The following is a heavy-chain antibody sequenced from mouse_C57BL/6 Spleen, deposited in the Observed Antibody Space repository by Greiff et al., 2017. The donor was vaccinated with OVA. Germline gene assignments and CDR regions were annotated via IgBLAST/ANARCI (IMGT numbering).Heavy chain of an antibody. V-gene: IGHV1-53*01. CDR3: ATWGNYWFAY. CDR1: GYTFTSYW. Sequence: QVQLQQPGPELVKPGASVKLSCKASGYTFTSYWMHWVKQRPGRVLEWIGNINPSTGGTNYNEKFKSKATLTVDKSSSTAYMQLSSLTSEDSAVSYCATWGNYWFAYWGQGTLVTVSA. D-gene: IGHD2-1*01. J-gene: IGHJ3*01. CDR2: INPSTGGT.